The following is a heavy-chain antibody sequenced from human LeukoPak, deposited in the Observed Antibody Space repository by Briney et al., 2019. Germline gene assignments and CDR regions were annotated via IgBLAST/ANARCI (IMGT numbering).Heavy chain of an antibody. J-gene: IGHJ4*02. CDR3: ARVGRDRHGDYIDY. CDR2: MNPSSGNT. D-gene: IGHD4-17*01. CDR1: GYTFTSYD. Sequence: ASVKVSCKASGYTFTSYDINWVRQATGQGLAWMGWMNPSSGNTVYAQKFQGRVTMTRNTSISTAYMELSSLRSEDTAVYYCARVGRDRHGDYIDYWGQGTLVTVSS. V-gene: IGHV1-8*01.